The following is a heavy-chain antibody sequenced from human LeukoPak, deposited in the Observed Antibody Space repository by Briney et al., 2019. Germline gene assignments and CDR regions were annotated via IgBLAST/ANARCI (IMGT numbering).Heavy chain of an antibody. CDR1: GYTFTSYG. Sequence: ASVKVSCKASGYTFTSYGISWVRQAPGQGLEWMGWISAYNGNTNYAQKLQGRVTMTTDTSTSTAYMELRSLRSDDTAVYYCARDGDPHYCSSTSCGYYYYYYMDVWGKGTTVTVSS. J-gene: IGHJ6*03. CDR3: ARDGDPHYCSSTSCGYYYYYYMDV. V-gene: IGHV1-18*01. CDR2: ISAYNGNT. D-gene: IGHD2-2*01.